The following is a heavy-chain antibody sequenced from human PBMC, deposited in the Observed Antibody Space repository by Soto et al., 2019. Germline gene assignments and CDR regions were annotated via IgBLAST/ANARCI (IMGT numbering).Heavy chain of an antibody. J-gene: IGHJ4*02. V-gene: IGHV4-28*01. D-gene: IGHD6-6*01. CDR2: IYYSGST. CDR1: GYSISSSNR. Sequence: SETLSLTCAVSGYSISSSNRWGWIRQPPGKGLEWIGYIYYSGSTYYNPSLKSRVTMSVDTSKNQFSLKLSSVTAVDTAVYYCARSYSSSWRGYFDYWGQGTLVTVSS. CDR3: ARSYSSSWRGYFDY.